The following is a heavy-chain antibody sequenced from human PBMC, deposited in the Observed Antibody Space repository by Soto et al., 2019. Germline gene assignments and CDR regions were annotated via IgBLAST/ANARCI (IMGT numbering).Heavy chain of an antibody. CDR3: ARRRVRGGWYFDY. CDR2: IYYSGST. D-gene: IGHD6-19*01. Sequence: PSETLSLTCTVSGGSISSYYWSWIRQPPGKGLEWIGYIYYSGSTNYNPSLKSRVTISVDTSKNQFSLKLSSVTAADTAVYYCARRRVRGGWYFDYWGQRTLVTVSS. V-gene: IGHV4-59*08. CDR1: GGSISSYY. J-gene: IGHJ4*02.